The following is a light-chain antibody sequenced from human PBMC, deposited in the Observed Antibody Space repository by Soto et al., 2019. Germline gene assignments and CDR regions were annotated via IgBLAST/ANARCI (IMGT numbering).Light chain of an antibody. Sequence: DIVMTQSPDSLAVSLGERATINCKSSQSVLYSSNNKNYLAWYQQKPGQPPKLLIYWASTRESGVPDRFSGSGPGTDFTLTISSLQAEDVAVYYCQQYYSTPLTFGGGTKVVIK. V-gene: IGKV4-1*01. CDR2: WAS. CDR1: QSVLYSSNNKNY. CDR3: QQYYSTPLT. J-gene: IGKJ4*01.